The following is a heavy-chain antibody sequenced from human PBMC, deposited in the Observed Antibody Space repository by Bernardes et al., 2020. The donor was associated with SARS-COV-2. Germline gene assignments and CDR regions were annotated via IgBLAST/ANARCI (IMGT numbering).Heavy chain of an antibody. V-gene: IGHV3-74*01. D-gene: IGHD3-16*02. CDR3: ARDDYVWGSYRSREENFDY. Sequence: GGSLRLSCAASGFTFSSYWMHWVRQAPGKGLVWVSRINSDGSSTSYADSVKGRFTISRDNAKNTLYLQMNSLRAEDTAVYYCARDDYVWGSYRSREENFDYWGQGTLVTVSS. CDR2: INSDGSST. CDR1: GFTFSSYW. J-gene: IGHJ4*02.